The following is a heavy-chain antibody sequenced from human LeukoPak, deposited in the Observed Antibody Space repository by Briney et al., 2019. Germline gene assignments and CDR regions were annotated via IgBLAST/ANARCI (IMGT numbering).Heavy chain of an antibody. Sequence: PGGSLRLSCAASGFTVSSNYMSWVRQPPGKGLEWVSVIYSGGTTFYADSVKGRFTISRDNSKNTLYLQMNSRRADDTAVYYCAKLKGWYGEGYFDYWGQGTVVTVST. D-gene: IGHD3-10*01. V-gene: IGHV3-53*01. J-gene: IGHJ4*02. CDR2: IYSGGTT. CDR3: AKLKGWYGEGYFDY. CDR1: GFTVSSNY.